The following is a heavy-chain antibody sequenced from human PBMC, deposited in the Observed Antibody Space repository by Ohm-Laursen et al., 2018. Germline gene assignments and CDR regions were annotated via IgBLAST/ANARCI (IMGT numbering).Heavy chain of an antibody. CDR2: ISYDGSNK. Sequence: SSLRLSCTASGFTFSSYGMHWVRQAPGKGLEWVAVISYDGSNKYYADSVKGRFTISRDNSKNMLYVQMNSLRAEDTAIYYCARDQGTHQVLWELDYWGQGTLVTVSS. J-gene: IGHJ4*02. CDR3: ARDQGTHQVLWELDY. D-gene: IGHD2-2*01. V-gene: IGHV3-30*03. CDR1: GFTFSSYG.